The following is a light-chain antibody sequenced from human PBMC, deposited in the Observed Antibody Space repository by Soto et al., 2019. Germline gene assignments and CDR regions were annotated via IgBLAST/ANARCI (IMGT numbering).Light chain of an antibody. CDR1: SSNIGAVYD. V-gene: IGLV1-40*01. J-gene: IGLJ2*01. Sequence: QSVLTQPPSVSGAPGQRVTISCTGSSSNIGAVYDVHWYQQLPGTAPKLLIYGNSNRPSGVPDRFSGSKSGTSASLAITGLQAEDEAEYYCKAYDSSLHVVFGGGTKLTV. CDR2: GNS. CDR3: KAYDSSLHVV.